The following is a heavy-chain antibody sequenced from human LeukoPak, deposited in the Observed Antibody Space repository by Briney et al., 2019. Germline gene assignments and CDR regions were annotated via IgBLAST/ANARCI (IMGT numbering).Heavy chain of an antibody. D-gene: IGHD6-19*01. V-gene: IGHV3-7*01. Sequence: GGSLRLSCAASGFTFRSYWMSWVRQAPGKGLEWVANIKQDGSEKYYVDSVKGRSTISKDNAKKSLYLQMNSLRAEDTAVYYCARERYSSGASNFDYWGQGTLVIVSS. CDR2: IKQDGSEK. J-gene: IGHJ4*02. CDR3: ARERYSSGASNFDY. CDR1: GFTFRSYW.